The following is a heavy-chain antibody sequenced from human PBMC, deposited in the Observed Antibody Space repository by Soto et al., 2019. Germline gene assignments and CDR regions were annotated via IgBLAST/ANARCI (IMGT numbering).Heavy chain of an antibody. CDR2: IIPIFGTA. V-gene: IGHV1-69*13. CDR1: GGTFSSYA. CDR3: ARGVNSRFLEWLLYPDY. J-gene: IGHJ4*02. D-gene: IGHD3-3*01. Sequence: SVKVSCKASGGTFSSYAISWVRQAPGQGLEWMGGIIPIFGTANYAQKFQGRVTITADESTSTAYMELSSLRSEDTAVYYCARGVNSRFLEWLLYPDYWGQGTLVTVSS.